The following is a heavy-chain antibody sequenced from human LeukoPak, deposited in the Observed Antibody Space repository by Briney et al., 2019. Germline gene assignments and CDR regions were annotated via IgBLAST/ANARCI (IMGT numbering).Heavy chain of an antibody. CDR1: GFTFSTYG. D-gene: IGHD6-6*01. CDR3: ARGRGLPVRPPNEGFLDY. Sequence: PGGSLRLSCAASGFTFSTYGMTWVRQAPGKGLEWVSAISGSGGSTYYADSVKGRFTISRDKFMNTLYLQMNSLRAEDTAVYYCARGRGLPVRPPNEGFLDYWGRGTLVTVSS. J-gene: IGHJ4*02. V-gene: IGHV3-23*01. CDR2: ISGSGGST.